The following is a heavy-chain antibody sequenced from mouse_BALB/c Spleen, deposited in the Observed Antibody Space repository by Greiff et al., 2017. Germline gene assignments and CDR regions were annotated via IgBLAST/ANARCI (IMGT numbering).Heavy chain of an antibody. CDR2: IDPETGGT. J-gene: IGHJ4*01. CDR1: GYTFTDYE. Sequence: VQLQQSGAELVRPGASVTLSCKASGYTFTDYEMHWVKQTPVHGLEWIGAIDPETGGTAYNQKFKGKATLTADKSSSTAYMELRSLTSEDSAVYFGARYYYGSSYAMDYWGQGTSVTVSS. CDR3: ARYYYGSSYAMDY. D-gene: IGHD1-1*01. V-gene: IGHV1-15*01.